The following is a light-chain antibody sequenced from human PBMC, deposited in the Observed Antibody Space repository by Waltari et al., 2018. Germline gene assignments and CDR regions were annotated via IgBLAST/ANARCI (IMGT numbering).Light chain of an antibody. CDR1: SSAFGGYNY. J-gene: IGLJ3*02. V-gene: IGLV2-14*03. CDR3: SSYTSNNIWV. Sequence: HSALTQPASVPGPLEQSITFSSPGTSSAFGGYNYAPCYQHHPGKPPKFMIYDGSQRPSGVSNRFSGSKSGNTASLTISGLQAEDEADYYCSSYTSNNIWVFGGGTKLTVL. CDR2: DGS.